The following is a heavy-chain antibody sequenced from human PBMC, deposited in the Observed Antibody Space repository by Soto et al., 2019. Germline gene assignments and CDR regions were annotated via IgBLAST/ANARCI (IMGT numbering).Heavy chain of an antibody. CDR3: AKDRGSGSYAANYYYYGMDV. Sequence: GGSLRLSCAASGFTFSSYGMHWVRQAPGRGLEWVAIIWYDATKKYYAESVKGRFTISRDNSKNTLYLQMNSLRVEDTALYYCAKDRGSGSYAANYYYYGMDVWGQGTTVTVSS. CDR2: IWYDATKK. D-gene: IGHD3-10*01. CDR1: GFTFSSYG. J-gene: IGHJ6*02. V-gene: IGHV3-30*02.